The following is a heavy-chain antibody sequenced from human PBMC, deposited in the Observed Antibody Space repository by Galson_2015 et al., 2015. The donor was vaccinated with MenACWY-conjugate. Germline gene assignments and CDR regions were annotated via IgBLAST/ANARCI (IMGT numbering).Heavy chain of an antibody. CDR1: GFTFSSYS. D-gene: IGHD5-18*01. CDR3: ARAGGGYRPATDYFDY. V-gene: IGHV3-21*01. Sequence: SLRLSCAASGFTFSSYSMNWVRQAPGKGLEWVSSISSSSSYIYYADSVKGRFTISRDNAKNSLYLQMNSLRAEDTAVYYCARAGGGYRPATDYFDYWGQGTLVTVSS. J-gene: IGHJ4*02. CDR2: ISSSSSYI.